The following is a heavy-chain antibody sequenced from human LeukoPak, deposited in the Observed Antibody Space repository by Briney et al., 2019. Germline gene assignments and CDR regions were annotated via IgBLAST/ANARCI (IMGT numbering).Heavy chain of an antibody. CDR2: ISAYIGNK. D-gene: IGHD5-18*01. CDR1: GHTFINYG. Sequence: ASVKVSCRASGHTFINYGMSWVRQAPGQGLEWMGWISAYIGNKNYARRLQGRVTMTTDTSTSTAHMELRSLRCDDTAVYYCERGDSTSWLLLDSWGQGTLVTVSS. J-gene: IGHJ4*02. V-gene: IGHV1-18*01. CDR3: ERGDSTSWLLLDS.